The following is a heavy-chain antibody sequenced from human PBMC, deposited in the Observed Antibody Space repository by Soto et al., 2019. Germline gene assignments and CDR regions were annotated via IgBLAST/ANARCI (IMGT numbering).Heavy chain of an antibody. J-gene: IGHJ5*02. CDR2: INHSGST. V-gene: IGHV4-34*01. CDR3: ARGSSTIFGVVILGWFDP. CDR1: GGSFSGYY. Sequence: PSETLSLTCAVYGGSFSGYYWSWIRQPPGKGLEWIGEINHSGSTNYNPSLKSRVTISVDTSKNQFSLKLSSVTAADTAVYYCARGSSTIFGVVILGWFDPWGQGTLVTVSS. D-gene: IGHD3-3*01.